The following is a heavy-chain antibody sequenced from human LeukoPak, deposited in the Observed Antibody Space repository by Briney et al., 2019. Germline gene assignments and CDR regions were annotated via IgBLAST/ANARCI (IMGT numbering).Heavy chain of an antibody. J-gene: IGHJ4*02. V-gene: IGHV4-59*02. CDR3: ARIHRYCSGGACYVLDN. CDR1: GGSVSGYY. Sequence: PSETLSLTCVVSGGSVSGYYWGWIRQPPGRGLEWIGYVYYSGSTNYNPSFKSRITISVDTSRNQFSLQLSSVTAADTAVYYCARIHRYCSGGACYVLDNWGQGTLVTVSS. D-gene: IGHD2-15*01. CDR2: VYYSGST.